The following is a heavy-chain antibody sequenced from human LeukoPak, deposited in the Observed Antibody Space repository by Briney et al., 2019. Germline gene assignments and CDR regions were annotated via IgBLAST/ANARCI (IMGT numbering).Heavy chain of an antibody. J-gene: IGHJ4*02. CDR3: TSFTAAAGSNFDY. Sequence: GGSLRLSCTASGLTFGDYAMSWFRQAPGKGLEWVGFIRSKAYGGTTEYAASVKGRFTISRDDSKSIAYLQMNSLKTEDTAVYYCTSFTAAAGSNFDYWGQGTLVTVSS. V-gene: IGHV3-49*03. CDR2: IRSKAYGGTT. D-gene: IGHD6-13*01. CDR1: GLTFGDYA.